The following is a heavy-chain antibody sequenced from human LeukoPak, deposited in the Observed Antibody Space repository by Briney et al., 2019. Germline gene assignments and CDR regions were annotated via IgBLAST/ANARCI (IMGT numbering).Heavy chain of an antibody. D-gene: IGHD4-17*01. CDR2: IIPIFGTP. J-gene: IGHJ4*02. CDR1: GGTFSSYA. Sequence: SVKVSCKASGGTFSSYAISWVRQAPGQGLEYMGGIIPIFGTPNYAQKFQGRVTITTDESTTTAYMELSSLRSEDTAVYYCARDKTGHRYIYGDYHPFDHWGQGTLVTVSS. V-gene: IGHV1-69*05. CDR3: ARDKTGHRYIYGDYHPFDH.